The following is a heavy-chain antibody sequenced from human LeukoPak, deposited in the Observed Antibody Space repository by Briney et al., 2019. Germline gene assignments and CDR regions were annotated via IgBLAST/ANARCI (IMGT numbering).Heavy chain of an antibody. CDR2: IIPILGIA. D-gene: IGHD3-22*01. J-gene: IGHJ4*02. V-gene: IGHV1-69*04. Sequence: SVKVSCKASGGTFSSYAISWVRQAPGQGLEWMGRIIPILGIANYAQKFQGRVTITADKSTSTAYMELSSLRSEDTAVYYYARDNYYDSGGYPAPFDYWGQGTLVTVSS. CDR1: GGTFSSYA. CDR3: ARDNYYDSGGYPAPFDY.